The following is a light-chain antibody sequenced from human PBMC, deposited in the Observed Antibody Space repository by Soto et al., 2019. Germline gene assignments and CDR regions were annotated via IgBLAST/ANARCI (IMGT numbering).Light chain of an antibody. V-gene: IGLV2-14*01. CDR2: DVS. CDR3: FSSTTSASYV. J-gene: IGLJ1*01. CDR1: SSDVGGFIF. Sequence: QSALTQPASVSGSPGQSITISCTGTSSDVGGFIFVSWYQQHPGRAPKLMIYDVSNRPSGVSNRCSGSKSGNTASLTISGLQADDDADYYCFSSTTSASYVFGTGTKLTFL.